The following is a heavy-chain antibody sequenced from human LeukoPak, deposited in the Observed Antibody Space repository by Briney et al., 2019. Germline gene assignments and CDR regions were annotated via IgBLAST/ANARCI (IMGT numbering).Heavy chain of an antibody. Sequence: PGGSLRLSCAASGFSVSSNSTSWVRQAPGKGLECVSIIYSRDVTSYADSVKDRFTISRDSDKNTLFLQMDSLRSDDTAVYYCARVLAAIALRDYHYVDVWGKGTTVTVSS. J-gene: IGHJ6*03. V-gene: IGHV3-53*01. CDR3: ARVLAAIALRDYHYVDV. CDR1: GFSVSSNS. CDR2: IYSRDVT. D-gene: IGHD6-19*01.